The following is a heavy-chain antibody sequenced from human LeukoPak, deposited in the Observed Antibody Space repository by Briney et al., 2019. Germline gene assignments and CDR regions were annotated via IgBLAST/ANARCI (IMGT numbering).Heavy chain of an antibody. CDR1: GYTFTGYY. CDR2: IIPIFGTA. J-gene: IGHJ4*02. D-gene: IGHD6-6*01. CDR3: ARERRGSSSARHFDY. Sequence: VASVKVSCKTSGYTFTGYYMHWVRQAPGQGLEWMGGIIPIFGTANYAQKFQGRVTITTDESTSTAYMELSSLRSEDTAVYYCARERRGSSSARHFDYWGQGTLVTVSS. V-gene: IGHV1-69*05.